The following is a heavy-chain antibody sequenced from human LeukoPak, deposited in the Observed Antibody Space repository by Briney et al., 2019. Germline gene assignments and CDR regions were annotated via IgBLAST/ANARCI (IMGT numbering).Heavy chain of an antibody. J-gene: IGHJ4*02. V-gene: IGHV3-74*01. CDR1: GFTYSRYW. CDR3: VRDGDGIVEFDF. Sequence: TGGSLRLSCAASGFTYSRYWMHWVRQAPGKGLEWVSRINSDGSSATYADSVRGRFTISRDNAENTVSLQMNSLRAEDTAVYYCVRDGDGIVEFDFWGQGTLVTVSS. D-gene: IGHD2-21*01. CDR2: INSDGSSA.